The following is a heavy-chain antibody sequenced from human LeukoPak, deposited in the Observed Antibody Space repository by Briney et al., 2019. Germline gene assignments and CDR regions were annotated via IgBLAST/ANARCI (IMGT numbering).Heavy chain of an antibody. CDR1: GYSLKSYD. V-gene: IGHV1-18*01. D-gene: IGHD3-10*01. CDR2: ISGYDGRT. Sequence: GASVKVSCKASGYSLKSYDIYWVRQAPGQGLEWIGWISGYDGRTNAAQNVQGRATMTTDTSTSTTYMELRSLTFNDTAVYYCARGHQRGGWGPSFDLWGPGTMVSVSS. CDR3: ARGHQRGGWGPSFDL. J-gene: IGHJ3*01.